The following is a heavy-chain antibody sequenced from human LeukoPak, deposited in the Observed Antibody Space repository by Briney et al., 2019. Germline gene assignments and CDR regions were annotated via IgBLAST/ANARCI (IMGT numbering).Heavy chain of an antibody. CDR3: ARGGRVVGYCSGGSCYTANYYYYGMDV. CDR2: ISSNGGST. V-gene: IGHV3-64*01. Sequence: GGSLRLSCAASGFTFSSYAMHWVRQAPGKGLEYVSAISSNGGSTYYANSVKGRFTISRANSKNTLYLQMGSLRAEDMAVYYCARGGRVVGYCSGGSCYTANYYYYGMDVWGQGTTVTVSS. J-gene: IGHJ6*02. D-gene: IGHD2-15*01. CDR1: GFTFSSYA.